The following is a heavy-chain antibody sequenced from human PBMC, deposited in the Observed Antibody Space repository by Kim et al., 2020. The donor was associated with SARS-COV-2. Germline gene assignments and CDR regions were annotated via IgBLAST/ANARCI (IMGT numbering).Heavy chain of an antibody. CDR1: GYSFTSYW. CDR2: IYPGDSDT. D-gene: IGHD6-13*01. V-gene: IGHV5-51*01. CDR3: ARHEAAGEPPVNYGMDV. J-gene: IGHJ6*02. Sequence: GESLKISCKGSGYSFTSYWIGWVRQMPGKGLEWMGIIYPGDSDTRYSPSFQGQVTISADKSISTAYLQWSSLKASDTAMYYCARHEAAGEPPVNYGMDVWGQGTMVTVSS.